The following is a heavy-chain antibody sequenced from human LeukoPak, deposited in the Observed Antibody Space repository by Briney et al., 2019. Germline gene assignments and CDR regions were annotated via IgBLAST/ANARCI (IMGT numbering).Heavy chain of an antibody. V-gene: IGHV1-18*01. CDR1: GYTITSYG. CDR2: ISAYNGNT. Sequence: ASVKVSCKASGYTITSYGISWVRQAPGQGLEWMGWISAYNGNTNYAQKLQGRVTMTTDTSTSTAYMELRSLRSDDTAVYYCARDNRAFSSSVPLYYYGMDVWGQGTTVTVSS. CDR3: ARDNRAFSSSVPLYYYGMDV. D-gene: IGHD6-13*01. J-gene: IGHJ6*02.